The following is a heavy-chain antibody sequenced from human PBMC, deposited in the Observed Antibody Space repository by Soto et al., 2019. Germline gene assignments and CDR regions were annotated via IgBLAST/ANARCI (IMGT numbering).Heavy chain of an antibody. CDR2: IYPGDSDT. CDR1: GYSFASYW. Sequence: SGASMKMSSNGSGYSFASYWIAWVRQMPWKGLEWMGIIYPGDSDTTYSPSFQGQVTISADKAITTVYLQWSSLKASDTAMYYCARTNRYEIENWGPGTLGTVPS. V-gene: IGHV5-51*01. D-gene: IGHD3-9*01. CDR3: ARTNRYEIEN. J-gene: IGHJ4*02.